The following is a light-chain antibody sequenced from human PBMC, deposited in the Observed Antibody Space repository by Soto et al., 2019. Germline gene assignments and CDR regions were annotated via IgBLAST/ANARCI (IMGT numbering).Light chain of an antibody. CDR2: GAS. CDR1: QSISSF. CDR3: QPGYTAPIT. V-gene: IGKV1-39*01. Sequence: DIQMTQSPSSLSASVGDRVTITCRASQSISSFLNWHQHKPGKAPKVLIYGASSLQSGVPSRFSVSGSGTDFTLTISSLQPADFATYYYQPGYTAPITFGQGTRLDIK. J-gene: IGKJ5*01.